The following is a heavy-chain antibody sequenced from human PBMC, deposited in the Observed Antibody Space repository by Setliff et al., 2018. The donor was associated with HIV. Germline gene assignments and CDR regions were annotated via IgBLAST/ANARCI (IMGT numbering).Heavy chain of an antibody. V-gene: IGHV4-39*01. CDR1: GGSISSRNYY. CDR2: IFKDGRT. D-gene: IGHD3-10*01. CDR3: ARHFPSISLFFGDPGSFDR. J-gene: IGHJ4*02. Sequence: SETLSLTCTVSGGSISSRNYYWGWNRPPPGRGLEWIGSIFKDGRTYYNPALKSRVTIPMDTSTNQFSLKLTSVTAADTAVYFCARHFPSISLFFGDPGSFDRWGQGALVTVSS.